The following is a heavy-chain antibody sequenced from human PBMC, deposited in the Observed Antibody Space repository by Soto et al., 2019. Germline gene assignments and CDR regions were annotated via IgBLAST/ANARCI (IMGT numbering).Heavy chain of an antibody. Sequence: SCPTLVNHTHTLTLTCVFSGFSLSTTGVGVGWIRQPPRKTLEWLALIYWNDDKRYSPTLKSRLTITKDTSKNQVVLTMTNMDPVDTATYYCARPGGYGSSTSCPAFDYWGQGTLVTVSS. CDR3: ARPGGYGSSTSCPAFDY. D-gene: IGHD2-2*01. CDR1: GFSLSTTGVG. J-gene: IGHJ4*02. CDR2: IYWNDDK. V-gene: IGHV2-5*01.